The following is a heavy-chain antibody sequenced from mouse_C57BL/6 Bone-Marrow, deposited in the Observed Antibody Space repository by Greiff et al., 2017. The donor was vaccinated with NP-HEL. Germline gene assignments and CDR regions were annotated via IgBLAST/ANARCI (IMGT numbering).Heavy chain of an antibody. CDR1: GYTFTSYG. CDR3: ARGDSWFAY. J-gene: IGHJ3*01. Sequence: VKLQESGAELARPGASVKLSCKASGYTFTSYGISWVKQRTGQGLEWIGEIYPRSGNTYYNEKFKGKATLTADKSSSTAYMELRSLTSEDSAVYFCARGDSWFAYWGQGTLVTVSA. V-gene: IGHV1-81*01. CDR2: IYPRSGNT.